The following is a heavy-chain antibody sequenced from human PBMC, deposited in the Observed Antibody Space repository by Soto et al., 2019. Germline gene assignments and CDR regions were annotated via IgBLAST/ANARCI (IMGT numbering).Heavy chain of an antibody. D-gene: IGHD2-2*01. J-gene: IGHJ1*01. V-gene: IGHV3-11*06. Sequence: PGGSLRLSCAVSGFPFSDYYMSWIRQAPGKGLEWVSYISSSSSYTNYADSVKGRFTISRDNAKNSLYLQMNSLRAEDTAVYYCARDYCSSTSCYEAEYFQHWGQGTLVTVSS. CDR2: ISSSSSYT. CDR3: ARDYCSSTSCYEAEYFQH. CDR1: GFPFSDYY.